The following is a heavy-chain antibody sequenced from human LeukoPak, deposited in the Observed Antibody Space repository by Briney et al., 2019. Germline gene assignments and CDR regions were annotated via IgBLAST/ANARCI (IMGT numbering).Heavy chain of an antibody. CDR2: IAHSGNGM. V-gene: IGHV3-11*01. CDR3: ARGHYEMGV. CDR1: GFTFSDYY. Sequence: GGSLRLSCAASGFTFSDYYMTWIRQAPGKGLEWVSHIAHSGNGMWYADAVKGRFTISRDNAKNLLFLQMDSLRAEDTAVYYCARGHYEMGVWGQGTTVIFSS. J-gene: IGHJ6*02.